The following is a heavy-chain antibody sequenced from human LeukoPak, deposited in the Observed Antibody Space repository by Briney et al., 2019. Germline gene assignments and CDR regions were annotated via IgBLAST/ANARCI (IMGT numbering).Heavy chain of an antibody. J-gene: IGHJ5*02. CDR3: AGGHYYGSGSYHFDP. CDR2: IIPIFGTA. V-gene: IGHV1-69*01. Sequence: GASVKVSCKASGGTFSSYAIGWVRQAPGQGLEWMGGIIPIFGTANYAQKFQGRVTITADGSTSTAYMELSSLRSEDTAVYYCAGGHYYGSGSYHFDPWGQGTLVTVSS. D-gene: IGHD3-10*01. CDR1: GGTFSSYA.